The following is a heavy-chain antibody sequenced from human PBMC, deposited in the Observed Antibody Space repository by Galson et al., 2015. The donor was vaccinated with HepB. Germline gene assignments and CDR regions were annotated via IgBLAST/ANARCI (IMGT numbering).Heavy chain of an antibody. CDR1: GFTFSNYA. D-gene: IGHD3-3*01. CDR3: ARDRVQDYDFWTGPDSFDR. V-gene: IGHV3-64*01. Sequence: SLRLSCAASGFTFSNYALYWVRQGQGKGLEFVSRISGNGNITDYGKYVKGRFTISRDNSKNTLSLQMGRLRTEDMGVYYCARDRVQDYDFWTGPDSFDRWGQRRMVT. J-gene: IGHJ3*02. CDR2: ISGNGNIT.